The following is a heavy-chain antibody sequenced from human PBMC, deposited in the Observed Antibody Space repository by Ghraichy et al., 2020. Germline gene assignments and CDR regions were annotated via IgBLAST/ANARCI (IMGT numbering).Heavy chain of an antibody. CDR1: GASVSSGSYS. CDR3: ASGLWSLLTSRPFDF. D-gene: IGHD3-16*01. CDR2: LYASGPA. J-gene: IGHJ4*02. V-gene: IGHV4-61*01. Sequence: SETLSLTCTVPGASVSSGSYSWSWLRQSPGRGLEWIAYLYASGPATYSPSLKSRVSVSIDTTKNQFSLKVTSVTAADAAVYYCASGLWSLLTSRPFDFWGQGTLVTVSS.